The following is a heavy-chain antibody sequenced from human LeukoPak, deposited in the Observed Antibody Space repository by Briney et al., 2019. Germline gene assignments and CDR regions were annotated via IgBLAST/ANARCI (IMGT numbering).Heavy chain of an antibody. V-gene: IGHV3-64*01. Sequence: PGGSLRLSCAASGFTFSSYAMHWVRQAPGKGLEYVSAISSNGGSTYYANSVKGRFTISRDNSKNTLYLQMGSLRAEDMAVYYCAALSGYSSHWGQGTLVTVSS. CDR3: AALSGYSSH. D-gene: IGHD5-12*01. J-gene: IGHJ4*02. CDR2: ISSNGGST. CDR1: GFTFSSYA.